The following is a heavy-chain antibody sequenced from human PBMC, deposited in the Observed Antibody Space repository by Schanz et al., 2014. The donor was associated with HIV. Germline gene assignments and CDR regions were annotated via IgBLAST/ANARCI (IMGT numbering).Heavy chain of an antibody. Sequence: EVQLVESGGGLVQPGGSLRLSCAASGFSFSDYWMHWVRQVPGKGLLWVSRMNNDVSSRLYADSVKGRFTISRDSAKNSLYLQMSSLRAEDTAVYYCARGGLRWHPEWLDYWGQGTLVTVSS. J-gene: IGHJ4*02. CDR2: MNNDVSSR. V-gene: IGHV3-74*01. D-gene: IGHD4-17*01. CDR3: ARGGLRWHPEWLDY. CDR1: GFSFSDYW.